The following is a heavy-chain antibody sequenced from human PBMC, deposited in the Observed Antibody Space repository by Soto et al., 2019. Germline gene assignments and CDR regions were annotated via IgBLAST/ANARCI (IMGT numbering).Heavy chain of an antibody. Sequence: QVQLVESGGGVVQPGKSLRLSCAASGFTFSTYGMHWVRQAPGKGLEWVAVIWYDGSNKYHGDSLQGRFTISRDNSKNTLYLQINNLRAEDTAVYSCGRDGALGDTAVFDPWGQGTLVSVYS. CDR2: IWYDGSNK. J-gene: IGHJ5*02. CDR3: GRDGALGDTAVFDP. V-gene: IGHV3-33*01. D-gene: IGHD5-18*01. CDR1: GFTFSTYG.